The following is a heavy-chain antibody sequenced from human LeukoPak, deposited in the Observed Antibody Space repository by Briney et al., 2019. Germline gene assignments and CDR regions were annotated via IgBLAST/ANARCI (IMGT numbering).Heavy chain of an antibody. J-gene: IGHJ4*02. CDR1: GYKFSSYY. CDR2: INPSDDST. Sequence: ASVKVSCKASGYKFSSYYTHWVRQAPGQGLEWMGLINPSDDSTTYAQKFQGRVTMTRDTSTGTAYMELSGLRSDDTAVYYCARDSDYGDFYFDSWGQGTLVSVS. V-gene: IGHV1-46*01. CDR3: ARDSDYGDFYFDS. D-gene: IGHD4-17*01.